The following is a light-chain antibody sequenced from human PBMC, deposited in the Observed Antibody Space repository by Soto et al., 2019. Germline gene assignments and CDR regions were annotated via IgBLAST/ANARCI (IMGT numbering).Light chain of an antibody. Sequence: QSVLDQPASGYGSPGQSITISSTGTSSDVGGYNYVSWYQQHPGKAPKLMIYDVSNRPSGVSNRFSGSKSGNTASLTISGLQAEDEADYYCSSYTSSSTLYVFGTGTKVTV. J-gene: IGLJ1*01. CDR2: DVS. CDR1: SSDVGGYNY. CDR3: SSYTSSSTLYV. V-gene: IGLV2-14*01.